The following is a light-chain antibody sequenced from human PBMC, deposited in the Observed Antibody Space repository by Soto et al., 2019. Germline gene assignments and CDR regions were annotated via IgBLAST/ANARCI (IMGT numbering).Light chain of an antibody. CDR2: DAS. CDR1: QSISSW. Sequence: DIQMTQSPSTLSASVGDRVTITCWASQSISSWLAWYQQKPGKAPKLLIYDASSLESGVPSRFSGSGSGTEFTLTVSSLQPGDFATYSCQQYESYPYSFGQGTKLEIK. V-gene: IGKV1-5*01. J-gene: IGKJ2*01. CDR3: QQYESYPYS.